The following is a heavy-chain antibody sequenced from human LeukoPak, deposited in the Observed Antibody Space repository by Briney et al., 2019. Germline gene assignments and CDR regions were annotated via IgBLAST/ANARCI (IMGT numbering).Heavy chain of an antibody. CDR2: ISSSSSYI. Sequence: GGAPRLSCAASWFTFRGYSTNWVRPGPGKGVGWGSSISSSSSYIYYADSVKGRFTISRDNAKNSLYLQMNSLRAEDTAVYYCARDQSWEYQLPGYWGQGTLVTVSS. CDR3: ARDQSWEYQLPGY. J-gene: IGHJ4*02. D-gene: IGHD2-2*01. V-gene: IGHV3-21*01. CDR1: WFTFRGYS.